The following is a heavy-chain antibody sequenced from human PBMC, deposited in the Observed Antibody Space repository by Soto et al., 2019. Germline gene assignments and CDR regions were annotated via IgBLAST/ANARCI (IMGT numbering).Heavy chain of an antibody. CDR3: AVTAGTGVAYYLED. V-gene: IGHV1-69*01. CDR1: GGTFTSYV. D-gene: IGHD6-13*01. CDR2: IIPMFGTP. J-gene: IGHJ4*02. Sequence: QVQLVQSGAEVKKPGSSVKVSCKASGGTFTSYVISWVRQAPGQGPEWMGGIIPMFGTPDYAQRFQGRVTITADESTNTAYMELNSLRSEDTAFYYGAVTAGTGVAYYLEDWGQGTLVTVST.